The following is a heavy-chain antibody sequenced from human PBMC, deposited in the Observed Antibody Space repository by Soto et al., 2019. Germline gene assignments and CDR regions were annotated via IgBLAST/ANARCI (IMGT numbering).Heavy chain of an antibody. J-gene: IGHJ3*02. CDR1: GGSISSGGYS. CDR3: ARGLGGTANAFDI. CDR2: IYHSGST. Sequence: QLQLQESGSGLVKPSQTLSLTCAVSGGSISSGGYSWSWIRQPPGKGLEWIGYIYHSGSTYYNPSLKIRVTISVDSSKNQFSLKLSSVTAADTAVYYCARGLGGTANAFDIWGQGTMVTVSS. V-gene: IGHV4-30-2*01. D-gene: IGHD1-26*01.